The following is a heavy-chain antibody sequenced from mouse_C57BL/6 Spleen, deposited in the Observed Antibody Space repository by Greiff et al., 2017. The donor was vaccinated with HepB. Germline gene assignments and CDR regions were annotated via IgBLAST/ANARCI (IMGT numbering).Heavy chain of an antibody. D-gene: IGHD2-4*01. Sequence: DVKLVESGGGLVQPKGSLKLSCAASGFSFNTYAMNWVRQAPGKGLEWVARIRSKSNNYATYYADSVKDRFTISRDDSESMLYLQMNNLKTEDTAMYYCVRGGYDYDGGNFDYWGQGTTLTVSS. V-gene: IGHV10-1*01. CDR1: GFSFNTYA. J-gene: IGHJ2*01. CDR2: IRSKSNNYAT. CDR3: VRGGYDYDGGNFDY.